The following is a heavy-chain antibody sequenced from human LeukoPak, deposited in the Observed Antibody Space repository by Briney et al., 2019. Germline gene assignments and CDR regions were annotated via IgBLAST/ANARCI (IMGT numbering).Heavy chain of an antibody. CDR2: ISSSGSTT. CDR1: GFTFSSYE. Sequence: GGSLRLSCAASGFTFSSYEMNWVRQAPGKGLEWVSYISSSGSTTYYADSVKGRFTISRDNSKNTLYLQMNSLRAEDTAVYYCARSELGYYYHYMDVWGKGTTVTVSS. J-gene: IGHJ6*03. CDR3: ARSELGYYYHYMDV. V-gene: IGHV3-48*03. D-gene: IGHD7-27*01.